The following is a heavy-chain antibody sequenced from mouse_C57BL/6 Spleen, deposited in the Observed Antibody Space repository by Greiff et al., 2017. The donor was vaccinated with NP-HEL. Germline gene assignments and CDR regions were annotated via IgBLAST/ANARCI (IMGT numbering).Heavy chain of an antibody. J-gene: IGHJ2*01. V-gene: IGHV10-1*01. CDR2: IRSKSNNYAT. D-gene: IGHD3-2*02. Sequence: EVQLVESGGGLVQPKGSLKLSCAASGFSFNTYAMNWVRQAPGKGLEWVARIRSKSNNYATYYADSVKDRFTISRDDSESMLYLQMNNLKTEDTAMYYCVRQLRLYFDYWGQGTTLTVSS. CDR3: VRQLRLYFDY. CDR1: GFSFNTYA.